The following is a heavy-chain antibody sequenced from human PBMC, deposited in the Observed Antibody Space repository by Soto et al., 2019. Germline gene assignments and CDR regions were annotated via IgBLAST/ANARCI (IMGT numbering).Heavy chain of an antibody. V-gene: IGHV4-30-2*01. CDR2: IYHSGGT. D-gene: IGHD3-22*01. CDR3: ARDSRSGYYLEY. CDR1: GDSISSGGYS. Sequence: PSETLCLTCDVSGDSISSGGYSWNWIRQPPGKGLEWIGYIYHSGGTDYNPSLKSRVTITVDSSNNKFSLKLNSVTAADTAVYYCARDSRSGYYLEYWGQGTLVTVSS. J-gene: IGHJ4*02.